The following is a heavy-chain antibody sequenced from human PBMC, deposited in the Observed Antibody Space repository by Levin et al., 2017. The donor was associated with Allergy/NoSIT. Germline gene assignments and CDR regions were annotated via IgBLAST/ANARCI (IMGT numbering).Heavy chain of an antibody. CDR2: ITGSGGST. D-gene: IGHD3-9*01. Sequence: LSLTCAASGFTFSTYAMSWVRQAPGKGLEWVSAITGSGGSTYYAGAVKGRFTISRDNSKNTLYLQMNSLRAEDTAIYFCAKPLVIDTDGFDPWGQGSLVTVSS. J-gene: IGHJ5*02. CDR3: AKPLVIDTDGFDP. V-gene: IGHV3-23*01. CDR1: GFTFSTYA.